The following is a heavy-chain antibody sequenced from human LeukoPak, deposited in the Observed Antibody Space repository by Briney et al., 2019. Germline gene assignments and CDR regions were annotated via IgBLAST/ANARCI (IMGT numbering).Heavy chain of an antibody. J-gene: IGHJ6*03. D-gene: IGHD6-13*01. CDR3: ARTTEAHSWRTRYYDYYMDV. CDR1: GGSISSSSYY. V-gene: IGHV4-39*07. Sequence: SETLSLTCTVSGGSISSSSYYWGWVRQPPGKGLEWIGSIYYSGSTYYNPSLKSRVTISVDTSKNQFSLKLSSVTAADTAVYYCARTTEAHSWRTRYYDYYMDVWGKGTTVTVSS. CDR2: IYYSGST.